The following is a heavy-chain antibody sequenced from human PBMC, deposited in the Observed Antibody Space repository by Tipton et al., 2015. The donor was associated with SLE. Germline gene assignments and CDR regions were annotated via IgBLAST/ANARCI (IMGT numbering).Heavy chain of an antibody. Sequence: TLSLTCAVSGYSISSGYYWSWIRQPPGKGLEWIGYIYYSGSTNYNPSLKSRVTISVDTSKNQFSLKLSSVTAADTAVYYCARAPASGSYYRYYYYYMDVWGKGTTVTVSS. CDR3: ARAPASGSYYRYYYYYMDV. CDR2: IYYSGST. V-gene: IGHV4-61*01. J-gene: IGHJ6*03. D-gene: IGHD1-26*01. CDR1: GYSISSGYY.